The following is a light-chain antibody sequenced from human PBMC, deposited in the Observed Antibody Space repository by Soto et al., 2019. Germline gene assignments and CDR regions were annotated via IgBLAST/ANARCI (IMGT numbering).Light chain of an antibody. J-gene: IGKJ5*01. CDR2: AAS. CDR3: QQSYSPPPVT. V-gene: IGKV1-39*01. CDR1: QSISRF. Sequence: DIHMTHSPSSLSSSFVDRVTITCRASQSISRFLNWYQQKPGKAPKLLIYAASSLQSGVPSRFSGSGSGTDFTLTISSLQPEDFATYYCQQSYSPPPVTFGQGTRLEIK.